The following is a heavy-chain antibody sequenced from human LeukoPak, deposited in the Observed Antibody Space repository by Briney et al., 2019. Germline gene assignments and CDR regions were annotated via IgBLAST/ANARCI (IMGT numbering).Heavy chain of an antibody. D-gene: IGHD4-17*01. CDR3: AKGIYGDYVAFDI. Sequence: GGSLRLSCAASGFTFSSYGMHWVRQAPGKGLEWVAVISYDGSNKYYADSVKGRFTISRDNSKNTLYLQMNSLRAEDTAVYYCAKGIYGDYVAFDIWSQGTMVTVSS. J-gene: IGHJ3*02. CDR1: GFTFSSYG. CDR2: ISYDGSNK. V-gene: IGHV3-30*18.